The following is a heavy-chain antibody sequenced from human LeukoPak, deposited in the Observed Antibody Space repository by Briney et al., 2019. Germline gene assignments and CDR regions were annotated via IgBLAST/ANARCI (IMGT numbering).Heavy chain of an antibody. J-gene: IGHJ4*02. Sequence: SETLSLTCAVYGGSFSGYYWSWIRQPPGKGLEWIGEINHSGSTNYNPSLNSRVTISVDTSKNQFSLKLSSVTAADTAVYYCARGGIAVAGEHDYWGQGTLVTVSS. CDR2: INHSGST. V-gene: IGHV4-34*01. CDR3: ARGGIAVAGEHDY. D-gene: IGHD6-19*01. CDR1: GGSFSGYY.